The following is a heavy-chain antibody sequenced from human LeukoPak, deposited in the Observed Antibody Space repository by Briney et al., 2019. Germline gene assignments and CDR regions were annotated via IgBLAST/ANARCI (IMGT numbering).Heavy chain of an antibody. CDR2: YSGGST. Sequence: GGSLRLSCAVSGITVSSNYMSWVRQAPGKGLEWVSVYSGGSTYYADSVKGRFTISRDNSKSTLYLQMNSLRAEDTAVYYCARDYYDSSGAGSLWGQGTLVTVSS. J-gene: IGHJ4*02. D-gene: IGHD3-22*01. V-gene: IGHV3-66*02. CDR1: GITVSSNY. CDR3: ARDYYDSSGAGSL.